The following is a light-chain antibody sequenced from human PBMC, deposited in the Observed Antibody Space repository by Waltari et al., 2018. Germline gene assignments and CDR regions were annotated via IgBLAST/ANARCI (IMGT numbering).Light chain of an antibody. CDR1: QTVSDY. CDR2: AAS. J-gene: IGKJ2*01. Sequence: DIQMTQSPSSLSASVGDRVTITCRASQTVSDYLNWYQKQPGKAPKLLIYAASRLQRGVPSRFSGSGSGTDFTLSISSLQPEDFATYYCQQSYTMGYTFGQGTKLEIK. CDR3: QQSYTMGYT. V-gene: IGKV1-39*01.